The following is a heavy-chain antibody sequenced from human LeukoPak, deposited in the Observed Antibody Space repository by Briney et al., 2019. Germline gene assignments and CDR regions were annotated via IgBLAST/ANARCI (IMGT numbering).Heavy chain of an antibody. CDR1: GGSISSGGYY. V-gene: IGHV4-31*03. CDR2: IYYSGST. D-gene: IGHD6-13*01. CDR3: ARDYPGMAAAGRRGNWFDP. Sequence: SQALSLTCTVSGGSISSGGYYWSRIRQHPGKGLEWIGYIYYSGSTYYNPSLKSRVTISVDTSKNQFSLKLSSVTAADTAVYYCARDYPGMAAAGRRGNWFDPWGQGTLVTVSS. J-gene: IGHJ5*02.